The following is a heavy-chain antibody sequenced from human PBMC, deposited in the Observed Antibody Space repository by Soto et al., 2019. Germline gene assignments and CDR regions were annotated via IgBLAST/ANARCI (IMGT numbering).Heavy chain of an antibody. Sequence: SVKVSCKASGGTFSSYAISWVRQAPGQGLEWMGGIIPIFGTANYAQKFQGRVTITADESTSTAYMELSSLRSEDTAVYYCARSPIDSSGYYYGSYFDYWGQGTLVTVSS. D-gene: IGHD3-22*01. J-gene: IGHJ4*02. CDR2: IIPIFGTA. V-gene: IGHV1-69*13. CDR3: ARSPIDSSGYYYGSYFDY. CDR1: GGTFSSYA.